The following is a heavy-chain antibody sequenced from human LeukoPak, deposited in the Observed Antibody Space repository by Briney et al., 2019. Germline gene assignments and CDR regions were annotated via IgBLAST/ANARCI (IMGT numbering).Heavy chain of an antibody. CDR1: GYTFTGYY. D-gene: IGHD2-15*01. Sequence: ASVKVSCKASGYTFTGYYMHWVRQAPGQGLEWMGWINPNSGGTNYAQKFQGRVTMTRDTSISTAYMELSRLRSDDTAVYNCARAPRYCSGGSCYYYYYMDVWGKGTTVTVSS. V-gene: IGHV1-2*02. J-gene: IGHJ6*03. CDR2: INPNSGGT. CDR3: ARAPRYCSGGSCYYYYYMDV.